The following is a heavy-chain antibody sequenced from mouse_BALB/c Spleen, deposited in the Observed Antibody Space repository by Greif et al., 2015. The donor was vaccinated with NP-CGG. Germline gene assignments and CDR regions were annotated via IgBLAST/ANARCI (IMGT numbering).Heavy chain of an antibody. J-gene: IGHJ4*01. V-gene: IGHV14-3*02. Sequence: VQLQQSGAELVKPGASVKLSCTASGFNIKDTYMHWVKQRPEQGLEWIGRIDPANGNTKYDPKFQGKATITADTSSNTAYLQLSSLTSEDTAVYYCARYYRYPSYAMDYWGQGTSVTVSS. CDR2: IDPANGNT. CDR1: GFNIKDTY. CDR3: ARYYRYPSYAMDY. D-gene: IGHD2-14*01.